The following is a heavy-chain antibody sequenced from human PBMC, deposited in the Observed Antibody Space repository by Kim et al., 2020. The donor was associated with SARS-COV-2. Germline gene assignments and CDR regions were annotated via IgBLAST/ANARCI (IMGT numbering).Heavy chain of an antibody. CDR3: ARDDLYYDFWSGYRRRYYYYGMDV. CDR2: IIPIFGTA. D-gene: IGHD3-3*01. Sequence: SVKVSCKASGGTFSSYAISWVRQAPGQGLEWMGGIIPIFGTANYAQKFQGRVTITADESTSTAYMELSSLRSEDTAVYYCARDDLYYDFWSGYRRRYYYYGMDVWGQGTTVTVSS. V-gene: IGHV1-69*13. J-gene: IGHJ6*02. CDR1: GGTFSSYA.